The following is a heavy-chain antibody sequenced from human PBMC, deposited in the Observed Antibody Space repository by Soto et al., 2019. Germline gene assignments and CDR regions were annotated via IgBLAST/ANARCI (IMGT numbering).Heavy chain of an antibody. V-gene: IGHV1-2*02. J-gene: IGHJ5*02. CDR2: INPNSGGT. CDR3: ARDMVVAATDNWFDP. Sequence: ASVKVSCKASGYTFTGYYMHWVRQAPGQGLEWMGWINPNSGGTNYAQKFQGRVTMTRDTSISTAYMELSRLRSDDTAVYYCARDMVVAATDNWFDPWGQGTLVTVSS. CDR1: GYTFTGYY. D-gene: IGHD2-15*01.